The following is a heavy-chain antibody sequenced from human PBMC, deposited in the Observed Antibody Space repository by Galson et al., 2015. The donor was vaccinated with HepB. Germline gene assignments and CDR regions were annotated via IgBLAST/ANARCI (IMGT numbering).Heavy chain of an antibody. Sequence: SVKVSCKASGYTFSDHYIQWVRQAPGQGLEWMGRITPKRGDTNYAQTFKGRVTMTRDTSTSTAYLEVSGLRSDDTAMYYCARDDGYNSGWGYWGQGTLVTVSS. CDR3: ARDDGYNSGWGY. CDR2: ITPKRGDT. V-gene: IGHV1-2*06. CDR1: GYTFSDHY. J-gene: IGHJ4*02. D-gene: IGHD6-19*01.